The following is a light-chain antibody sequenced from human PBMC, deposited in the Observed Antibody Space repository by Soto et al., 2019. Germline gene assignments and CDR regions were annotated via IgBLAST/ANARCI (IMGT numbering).Light chain of an antibody. J-gene: IGKJ5*01. V-gene: IGKV3-11*01. CDR3: QQRSSEIN. Sequence: DIVLTHSPATLLLSPLERATLSCLSSQSINRHLAWYRQKPGQDPRLLIYDESNRATGIPARFSGSGSGTDFTLTISSIEPEYFAVYYCQQRSSEINVGQGTRRAIK. CDR2: DES. CDR1: QSINRH.